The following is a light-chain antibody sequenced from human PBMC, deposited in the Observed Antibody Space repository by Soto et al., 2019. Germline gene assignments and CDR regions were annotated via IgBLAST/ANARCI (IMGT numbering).Light chain of an antibody. J-gene: IGLJ3*02. CDR1: SSDVGGYNY. CDR2: DVS. CDR3: CSYAGSYTWG. Sequence: QSALTQPRSVSGSTGQSVTISCTGTSSDVGGYNYVSWYQQHPGKAPKLMIYDVSKRPSGVPDRFSGSKSGNTASLTISGLQAEDEADYYCCSYAGSYTWGFGGGTKLTVL. V-gene: IGLV2-11*01.